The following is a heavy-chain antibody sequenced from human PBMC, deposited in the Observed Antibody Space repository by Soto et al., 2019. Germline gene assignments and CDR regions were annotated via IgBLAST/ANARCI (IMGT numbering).Heavy chain of an antibody. D-gene: IGHD3-16*01. V-gene: IGHV4-30-2*01. CDR3: ARDLAPRYYYYYGMDV. CDR2: IYYSENT. J-gene: IGHJ6*02. Sequence: PSETLSLTCAVSGGSISSGGYSWSWIRQPPGEGLEWIGYIYYSENTNYNPSLKSRVAISGDTSKNQFSLKLSSVTAADTAVYYCARDLAPRYYYYYGMDVWGQGTTVTVSS. CDR1: GGSISSGGYS.